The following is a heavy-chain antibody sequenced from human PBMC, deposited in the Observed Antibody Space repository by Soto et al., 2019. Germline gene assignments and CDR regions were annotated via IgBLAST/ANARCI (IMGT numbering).Heavy chain of an antibody. D-gene: IGHD3-10*01. CDR3: ARDAISMVRGTNNWFDA. Sequence: PGGSLRLSCAASGFTFSAYAMSWVRQAPGKGLEWVSAISGSAIATYYAAPVKGLFTISRDNSKITLYLQMNRRRADDTAVYYCARDAISMVRGTNNWFDAWGQGTLVNVSS. CDR1: GFTFSAYA. CDR2: ISGSAIAT. V-gene: IGHV3-23*01. J-gene: IGHJ5*02.